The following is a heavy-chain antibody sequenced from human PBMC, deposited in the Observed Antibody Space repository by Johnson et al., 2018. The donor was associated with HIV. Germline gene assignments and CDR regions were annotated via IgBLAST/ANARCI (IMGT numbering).Heavy chain of an antibody. J-gene: IGHJ3*02. D-gene: IGHD5-12*01. CDR3: ARGAVSGYVSVDAFHI. CDR1: GFTFSIYG. V-gene: IGHV3-30*02. Sequence: QVQLVESGGGVVQPGRSLRLSCAASGFTFSIYGMHWVRQAPGKGLEWVAFIRYDGENQYYGDSVKGRFTISRDNSKNTLYLQMHSLTPEDTAVYYCARGAVSGYVSVDAFHIWGQGTLVTVSS. CDR2: IRYDGENQ.